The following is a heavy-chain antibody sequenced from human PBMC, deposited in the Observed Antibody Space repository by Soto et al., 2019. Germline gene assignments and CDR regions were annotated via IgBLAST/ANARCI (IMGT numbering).Heavy chain of an antibody. CDR3: SRGTYYPQSSGLHADY. J-gene: IGHJ4*02. Sequence: PGGSLRLSCATSGFSFNDYGMYWVRQAPGQGLEWVAIISSDGHHQFYLDNLRGRFTVSRDNSKNTLYLQMNSLRPEDTAVYYCSRGTYYPQSSGLHADYWGPGTVVTVSS. CDR1: GFSFNDYG. D-gene: IGHD3-22*01. V-gene: IGHV3-30*03. CDR2: ISSDGHHQ.